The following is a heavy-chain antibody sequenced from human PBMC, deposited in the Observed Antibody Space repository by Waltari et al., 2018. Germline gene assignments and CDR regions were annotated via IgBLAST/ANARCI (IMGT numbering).Heavy chain of an antibody. CDR3: AKDRTTVSYYFDY. J-gene: IGHJ4*02. D-gene: IGHD4-17*01. CDR2: ISGSGGRT. CDR1: GFTFSSYA. V-gene: IGHV3-23*01. Sequence: EVQLLESGGGLVQPGGSLRLSGAGSGFTFSSYAVGCVRQAPGKGLEWVSAISGSGGRTYYADSVKGRFTISRDNSKNTLYLQMNSLRAEDTAVYYCAKDRTTVSYYFDYWGQGTLVTVSS.